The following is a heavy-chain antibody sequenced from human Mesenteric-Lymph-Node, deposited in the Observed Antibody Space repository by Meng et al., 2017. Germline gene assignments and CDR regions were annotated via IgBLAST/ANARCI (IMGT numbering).Heavy chain of an antibody. CDR2: IYPGDSDT. D-gene: IGHD1/OR15-1a*01. V-gene: IGHV5-51*01. CDR1: GYSFTSYW. J-gene: IGHJ3*02. CDR3: ARRPNKRGDAFDI. Sequence: KVSCKGSGYSFTSYWIGWVRQMPGKGLEWMGIIYPGDSDTRYNPSFQGQVTMSADNSVSTAYLQWSSLEASDTAMYYCARRPNKRGDAFDIWGQGTMVTVSS.